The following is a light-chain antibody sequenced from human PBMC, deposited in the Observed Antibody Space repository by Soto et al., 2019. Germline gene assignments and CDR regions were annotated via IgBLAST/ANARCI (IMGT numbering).Light chain of an antibody. Sequence: QSVLTQPPSVSGAPGQRVTISCTGNSSNLGAGYDVHWYQQLPGTAPKLLIYGNRNRPSGVPERFSGSKSGTSASLAISGLGSEDEADYYCAAWDDSRRGWVFGGGTQLTVL. V-gene: IGLV1-40*01. CDR3: AAWDDSRRGWV. J-gene: IGLJ3*02. CDR1: SSNLGAGYD. CDR2: GNR.